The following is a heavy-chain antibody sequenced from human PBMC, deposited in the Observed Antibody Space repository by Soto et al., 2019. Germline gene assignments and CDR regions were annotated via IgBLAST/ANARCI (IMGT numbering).Heavy chain of an antibody. Sequence: GASVKVSCKASGYTFTSYGISWVRQAPGQGLEWMGWISAYNGNTNYAQKLQGRVTMTTDTSTSTAYMELRSLRSDDTAVYYCAIRYCSSTSCPPYSDPWGQGTLVTVAS. CDR3: AIRYCSSTSCPPYSDP. CDR1: GYTFTSYG. CDR2: ISAYNGNT. J-gene: IGHJ5*02. V-gene: IGHV1-18*01. D-gene: IGHD2-2*01.